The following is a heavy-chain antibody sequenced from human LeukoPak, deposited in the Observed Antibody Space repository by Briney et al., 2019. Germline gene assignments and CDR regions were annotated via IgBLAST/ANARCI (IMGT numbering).Heavy chain of an antibody. CDR1: GFNFGSYA. CDR3: ARDTANDYGDYEAVDGYYYYGIDV. CDR2: ISYDGNSK. Sequence: TGGSLRLSCAASGFNFGSYAMHWVRQAPGKGLEWVALISYDGNSKYYADSVKGRFTISRDNSKNTLFLQMDSLRPEDTAMYSCARDTANDYGDYEAVDGYYYYGIDVWGQGTTVTVSS. V-gene: IGHV3-30-3*01. J-gene: IGHJ6*02. D-gene: IGHD4-17*01.